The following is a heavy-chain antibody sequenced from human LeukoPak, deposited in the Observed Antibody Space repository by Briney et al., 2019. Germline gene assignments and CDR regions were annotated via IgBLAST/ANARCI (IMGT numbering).Heavy chain of an antibody. CDR1: GFTFSTYA. V-gene: IGHV3-33*01. J-gene: IGHJ4*02. Sequence: GGSLRLSCAASGFTFSTYAMHWVRQAPGKGLEWVAVIWFDGSSKYYADSVKGRFTISRDNSKNTHFLQMNSLRAEDTAVYFCARDSSAWYLDYWGQGTLVTVSS. CDR2: IWFDGSSK. D-gene: IGHD6-19*01. CDR3: ARDSSAWYLDY.